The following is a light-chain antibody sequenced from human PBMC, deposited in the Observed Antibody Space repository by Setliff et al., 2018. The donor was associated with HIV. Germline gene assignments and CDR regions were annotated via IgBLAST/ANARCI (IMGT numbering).Light chain of an antibody. CDR2: EVN. J-gene: IGLJ1*01. CDR1: SSDIGGYDY. CDR3: SSYTSSSTYV. Sequence: QSVLAQPASVSGSPGQSITISCTGTSSDIGGYDYVTWYQQHPGKAPKLMIYEVNNRPSGVSNRFSGSKSGFTASLTISGLQAEDEADYYCSSYTSSSTYVFGTGTKVTVL. V-gene: IGLV2-14*01.